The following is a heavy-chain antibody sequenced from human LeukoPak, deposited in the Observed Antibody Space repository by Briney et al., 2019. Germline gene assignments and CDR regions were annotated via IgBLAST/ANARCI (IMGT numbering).Heavy chain of an antibody. CDR2: ISYDGSNK. V-gene: IGHV3-30-3*01. Sequence: GRSLRLSCAASGFPFSSYAMHWVRQAPGKGLEWVAVISYDGSNKYYADSVKGRFTISRDNSKNTLYLQMNSLRAEDTAVYYCAREHGDYGLGAFDIWGQGTMVTVSS. J-gene: IGHJ3*02. D-gene: IGHD4-17*01. CDR3: AREHGDYGLGAFDI. CDR1: GFPFSSYA.